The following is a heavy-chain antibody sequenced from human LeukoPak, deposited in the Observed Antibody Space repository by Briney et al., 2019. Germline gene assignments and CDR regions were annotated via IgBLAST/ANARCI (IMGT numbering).Heavy chain of an antibody. Sequence: GGSPRLSCAPSRFTSCGYSMNWVRQAPGQGLEWVSYFSSISSTIYYADSVKGRFTISRDNAKNSLYLQMNSLRAEDTAVYYCASDYYYDSSGYYSLFYYWGQGALVTVSS. CDR2: FSSISSTI. J-gene: IGHJ4*02. V-gene: IGHV3-48*01. CDR3: ASDYYYDSSGYYSLFYY. D-gene: IGHD3-22*01. CDR1: RFTSCGYS.